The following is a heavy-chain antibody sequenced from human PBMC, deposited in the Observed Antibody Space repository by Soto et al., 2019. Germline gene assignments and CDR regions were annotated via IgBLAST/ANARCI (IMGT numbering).Heavy chain of an antibody. CDR3: ARTNLWSPYYFDY. D-gene: IGHD3-16*01. CDR1: GGSISSGGYY. V-gene: IGHV4-31*03. J-gene: IGHJ4*02. Sequence: QVQLQESGPGLVKPSQTLSLTCTVSGGSISSGGYYWSWIRQHPGKGLEWIGYIYYSGSTYYNPSLNSRVTISVDTSKNQFSLKLSSVTAADTAVYYCARTNLWSPYYFDYWGQGTLVTVSS. CDR2: IYYSGST.